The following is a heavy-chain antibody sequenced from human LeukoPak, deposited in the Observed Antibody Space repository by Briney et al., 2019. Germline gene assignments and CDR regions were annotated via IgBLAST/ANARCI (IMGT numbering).Heavy chain of an antibody. CDR3: ARGFRYGGNPDR. J-gene: IGHJ5*02. D-gene: IGHD4-23*01. CDR1: GGSFSGYY. CDR2: INHSGSA. Sequence: SESLSLTCAVYGGSFSGYYWSWIRQPPGKGLEWIGEINHSGSANYNPSLKSRVTISVDTSKNQFSLKLSSVTAADTAVYYCARGFRYGGNPDRWGQGTLVTVSS. V-gene: IGHV4-34*01.